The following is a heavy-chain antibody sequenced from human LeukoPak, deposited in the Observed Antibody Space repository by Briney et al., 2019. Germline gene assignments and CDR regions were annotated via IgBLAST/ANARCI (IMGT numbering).Heavy chain of an antibody. V-gene: IGHV3-73*01. J-gene: IGHJ3*02. CDR3: TTATPCIAATGYAFDI. CDR2: IRSKANSYAT. D-gene: IGHD6-6*01. CDR1: GFTFSGSA. Sequence: PGGSLRLSCAASGFTFSGSAMHWFRQASGKGLEWVGRIRSKANSYATAYAASVKGRFTISRDDSKNTAYLQMNSLKTEDTAVYYCTTATPCIAATGYAFDIWGQGTMVTVSS.